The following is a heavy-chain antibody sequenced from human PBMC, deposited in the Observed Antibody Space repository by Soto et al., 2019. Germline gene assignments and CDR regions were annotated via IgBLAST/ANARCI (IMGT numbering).Heavy chain of an antibody. CDR3: TTGIYYDLLTGYHDVAY. CDR1: GFNLSHPW. J-gene: IGHJ4*02. Sequence: GGSLRLSCAASGFNLSHPWMTWVRQAAGKGLEWVGRIKSETDGGTADYAAPVKGRITISRDDSKNTVYLQMNSLKTEDTAVYYCTTGIYYDLLTGYHDVAYWGQGALVTVSS. D-gene: IGHD3-9*01. CDR2: IKSETDGGTA. V-gene: IGHV3-15*01.